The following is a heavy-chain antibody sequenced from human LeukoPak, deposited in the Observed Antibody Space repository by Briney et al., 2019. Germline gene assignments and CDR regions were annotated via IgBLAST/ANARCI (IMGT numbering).Heavy chain of an antibody. Sequence: KPSETLSLTCTVSGGSISSSSYYWGWIRQPPGKGLEWIGSIYCSGSTYYNPSLKSRVTISVDTSKNQFSLKLSSVTAADTAVYYCARLDLVAGNDYWGQGTLVTVSS. CDR3: ARLDLVAGNDY. CDR2: IYCSGST. J-gene: IGHJ4*02. CDR1: GGSISSSSYY. V-gene: IGHV4-39*01. D-gene: IGHD6-19*01.